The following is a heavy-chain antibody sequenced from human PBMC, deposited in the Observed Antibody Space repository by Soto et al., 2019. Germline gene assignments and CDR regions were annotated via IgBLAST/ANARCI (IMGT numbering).Heavy chain of an antibody. CDR3: AKGRGGSGSLTPRVDF. Sequence: EVQLLESGGGLVQPGGSLRLSCAASGFTFNNYAMTWVRQAPGKGLEWVSAISGGGDTTSYGDSVKGRFPVSRDGSKNTLYLQMSSLRAEDTALYYCAKGRGGSGSLTPRVDFWGQGTLVTVSS. CDR2: ISGGGDTT. J-gene: IGHJ4*02. CDR1: GFTFNNYA. V-gene: IGHV3-23*01. D-gene: IGHD3-10*01.